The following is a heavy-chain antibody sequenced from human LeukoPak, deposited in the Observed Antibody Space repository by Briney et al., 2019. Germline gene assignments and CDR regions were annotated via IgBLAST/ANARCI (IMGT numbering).Heavy chain of an antibody. J-gene: IGHJ4*02. CDR3: ARMNGGSSRFDY. V-gene: IGHV3-30*04. D-gene: IGHD6-13*01. CDR2: ISSDGSNK. Sequence: PGRSLRLSCAASGFTFSNYAMHWVRQAPGKGLEWVAVISSDGSNKYYADSVKGRFTISRDNSKNTLYLQMNSLRPEDTTMYYCARMNGGSSRFDYWGQGTLVTVSS. CDR1: GFTFSNYA.